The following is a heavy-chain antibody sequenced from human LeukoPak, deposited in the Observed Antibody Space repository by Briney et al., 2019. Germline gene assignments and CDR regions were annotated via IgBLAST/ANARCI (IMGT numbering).Heavy chain of an antibody. Sequence: GGSLRLSCAASGFTFSTYGMNWVRQAPGMGLEWVSTISRSGDITYYADSVKGRFTISRDNSKNTLYLQMNSLRAEDTAIYYCATGSTAVAGTKYWGQGILVTVSS. CDR1: GFTFSTYG. CDR3: ATGSTAVAGTKY. V-gene: IGHV3-23*01. J-gene: IGHJ4*02. D-gene: IGHD6-19*01. CDR2: ISRSGDIT.